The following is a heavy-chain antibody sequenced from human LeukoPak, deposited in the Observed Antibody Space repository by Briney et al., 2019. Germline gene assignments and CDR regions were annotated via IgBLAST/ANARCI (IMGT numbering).Heavy chain of an antibody. CDR1: GFTVRSNY. D-gene: IGHD3-22*01. CDR3: ARDSSDYHFDD. J-gene: IGHJ4*02. V-gene: IGHV3-66*01. CDR2: IYRGGTT. Sequence: GSLRLSCAASGFTVRSNYMSWVRQAPGEGLEWVSVIYRGGTTYYVDSVKGRFTISIDNSKNTLSLQMNSLGGEDTAVYYCARDSSDYHFDDWGQGTLVTVSS.